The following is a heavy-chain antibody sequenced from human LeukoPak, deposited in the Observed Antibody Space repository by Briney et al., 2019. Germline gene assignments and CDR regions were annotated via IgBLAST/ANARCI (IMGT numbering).Heavy chain of an antibody. CDR1: GGSISSYY. V-gene: IGHV4-59*01. CDR2: IYYSGST. J-gene: IGHJ6*02. CDR3: AREGISYYDILTGYHYGMDV. D-gene: IGHD3-9*01. Sequence: SETLSLTCTVSGGSISSYYWSWIRQPPGKGLEWIGYIYYSGSTNYNPSLKSRVTISVDTSKNQFSLKLSSVTAADTAVYYCAREGISYYDILTGYHYGMDVWGQGTTDTVSS.